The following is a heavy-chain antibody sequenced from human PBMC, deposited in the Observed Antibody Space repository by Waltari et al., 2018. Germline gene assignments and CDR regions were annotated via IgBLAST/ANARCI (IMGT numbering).Heavy chain of an antibody. CDR3: ARWQQWPVRAFDY. J-gene: IGHJ4*02. Sequence: EVQLVESGGGLIQPGGSLRLSCAASGFIVSSNYMSWVRQAPGRGLEWVSLMYSGESTYYADSVKGRFTISRDNSKNTLYLQMDSLSVEDMAVYYCARWQQWPVRAFDYWGQGTLVTVSS. V-gene: IGHV3-53*01. CDR1: GFIVSSNY. CDR2: MYSGEST. D-gene: IGHD6-19*01.